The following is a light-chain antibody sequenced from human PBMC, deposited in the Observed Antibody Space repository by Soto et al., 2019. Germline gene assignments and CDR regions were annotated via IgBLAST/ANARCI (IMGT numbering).Light chain of an antibody. V-gene: IGLV1-44*01. CDR2: SND. CDR3: AAWDDSLNEV. J-gene: IGLJ3*02. Sequence: QSVLTQPPSASGTPGQRVTISCSGSSSNIGSNTVNWYQQLLGTAPKLLIFSNDRRPSGVPDRFAGSKSSTSASLAISGLQSEDAADYYCAAWDDSLNEVFGGGTKLTVL. CDR1: SSNIGSNT.